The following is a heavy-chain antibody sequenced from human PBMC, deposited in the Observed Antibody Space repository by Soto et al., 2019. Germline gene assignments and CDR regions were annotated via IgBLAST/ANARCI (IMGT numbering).Heavy chain of an antibody. CDR1: GFTFSSYG. D-gene: IGHD3-22*01. Sequence: GGSLRLSCAASGFTFSSYGMHWVRQAPGKGLEWVAVISYDGSNKYYADSVKGRFTISRDNSKNTLYLQMNSLRAEDTAVYYCAKDRTSDYYDSSGYYTLDYWGQGTLVTVSS. V-gene: IGHV3-30*18. J-gene: IGHJ4*02. CDR2: ISYDGSNK. CDR3: AKDRTSDYYDSSGYYTLDY.